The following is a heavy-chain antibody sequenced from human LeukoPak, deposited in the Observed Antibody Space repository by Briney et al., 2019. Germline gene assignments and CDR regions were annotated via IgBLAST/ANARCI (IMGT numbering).Heavy chain of an antibody. CDR1: GGLISRIEYY. J-gene: IGHJ4*02. V-gene: IGHV4-30-4*01. CDR3: ASVSVWELATHPGGSFDY. Sequence: SETLSLTCTVSGGLISRIEYYWSWIRQSPVKGLEWLGHIYHTGTTLYSPHLNNRLTVSVDSSRNQFSLTLNSVTAANTAVYYCASVSVWELATHPGGSFDYWGRGILVTVSS. D-gene: IGHD1-26*01. CDR2: IYHTGTT.